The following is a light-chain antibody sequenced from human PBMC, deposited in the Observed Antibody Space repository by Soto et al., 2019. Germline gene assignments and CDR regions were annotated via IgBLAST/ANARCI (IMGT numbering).Light chain of an antibody. Sequence: EIVLTQSPAILSLSPGERATLSCRASQSVSSYLTWYQQKPGQAPRLLIYDASNRATGIPARFSGSGSGTDFTLTISSLEPEDFAVYYCQQRSNRPPLTFGGGTKVDIK. CDR1: QSVSSY. CDR3: QQRSNRPPLT. J-gene: IGKJ4*01. CDR2: DAS. V-gene: IGKV3-11*01.